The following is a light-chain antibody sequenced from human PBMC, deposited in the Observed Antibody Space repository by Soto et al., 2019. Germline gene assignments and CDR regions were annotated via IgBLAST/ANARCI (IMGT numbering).Light chain of an antibody. CDR2: GAS. Sequence: NGLTQSPCTLSVSPGERSTLSCMASQSVSSNSLAWYHQKPGQPPRLLMYGASSGATGIPDRFSGSGSGTDFTLTISRLEPEDFATYYCQQYGSSLITFGQGTRREIK. J-gene: IGKJ5*01. V-gene: IGKV3-20*01. CDR1: QSVSSNS. CDR3: QQYGSSLIT.